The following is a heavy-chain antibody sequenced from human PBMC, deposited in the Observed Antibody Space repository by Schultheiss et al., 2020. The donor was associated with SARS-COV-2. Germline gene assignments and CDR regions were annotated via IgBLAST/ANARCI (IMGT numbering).Heavy chain of an antibody. J-gene: IGHJ5*02. V-gene: IGHV3-66*02. Sequence: GESLKISCAASGFTVSSNYMTWVRQAPGKGLEWVSIIYSGGSTYYADSVKGRFTISRDNSKNTLYLQMNSLRAEDTAVYYCARDRTPTVTLPFDPWGQGTLVTVSS. D-gene: IGHD4-17*01. CDR1: GFTVSSNY. CDR3: ARDRTPTVTLPFDP. CDR2: IYSGGST.